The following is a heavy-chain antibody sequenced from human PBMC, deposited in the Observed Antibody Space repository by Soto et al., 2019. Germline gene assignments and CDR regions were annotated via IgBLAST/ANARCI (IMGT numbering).Heavy chain of an antibody. V-gene: IGHV3-23*01. Sequence: GGSLRLSCAASGFTFSSYAMSWVRQAPGKGLEWVAAISVSGGSTYYADSVKGRFTISRDNSKNTLYLQMNSLRAEDTAVYYCAKDPGIAAAGTEYYFDYWGQGTLVTVSS. CDR3: AKDPGIAAAGTEYYFDY. D-gene: IGHD6-13*01. J-gene: IGHJ4*02. CDR2: ISVSGGST. CDR1: GFTFSSYA.